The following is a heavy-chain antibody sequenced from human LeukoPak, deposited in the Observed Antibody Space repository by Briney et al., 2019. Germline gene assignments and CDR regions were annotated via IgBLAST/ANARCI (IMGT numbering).Heavy chain of an antibody. D-gene: IGHD3-10*01. V-gene: IGHV4-30-4*01. CDR2: IYYSGST. CDR1: GGSISSGDYY. CDR3: ARRTYYYGSGSYYYYGMDV. J-gene: IGHJ6*02. Sequence: SETLSLTCTVSGGSISSGDYYWSWVRQPPGKGLEWIGYIYYSGSTYYNSSLKSRVTISVDTSKNQFSLKLSSVTAADTAVYYCARRTYYYGSGSYYYYGMDVWGQGTTVTVSS.